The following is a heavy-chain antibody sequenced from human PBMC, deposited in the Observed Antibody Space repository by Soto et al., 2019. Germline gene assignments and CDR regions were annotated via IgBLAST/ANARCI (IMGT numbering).Heavy chain of an antibody. D-gene: IGHD6-6*01. CDR1: GYIFTNFY. J-gene: IGHJ4*02. Sequence: QVQLVQPGAEVKKPGASVKFSCKASGYIFTNFYIHWVRQAPGQGLEWIGIINPNGGSTNYAQNFQSRVTMTRDTSTSTVYMDLSSLRSEETAVYYCTRGLASGDYWGQGTLITVSS. CDR3: TRGLASGDY. V-gene: IGHV1-46*03. CDR2: INPNGGST.